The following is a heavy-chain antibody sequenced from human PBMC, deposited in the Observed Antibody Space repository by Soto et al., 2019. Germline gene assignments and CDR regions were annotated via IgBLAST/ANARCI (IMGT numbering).Heavy chain of an antibody. Sequence: VESLTISCQFSGYTFSNFWIAYVLQLPGKGLEWMGIIYPGDYETRYSPSFHCEVTISADRSIGTAYLQWSSLEASDSAFYFCARSPRSSPYFDYWGQGAMVTVSS. D-gene: IGHD6-13*01. CDR1: GYTFSNFW. CDR2: IYPGDYET. V-gene: IGHV5-51*01. J-gene: IGHJ4*02. CDR3: ARSPRSSPYFDY.